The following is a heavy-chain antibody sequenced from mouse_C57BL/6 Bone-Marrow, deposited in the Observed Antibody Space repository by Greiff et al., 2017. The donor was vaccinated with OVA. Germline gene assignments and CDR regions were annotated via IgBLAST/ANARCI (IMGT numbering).Heavy chain of an antibody. CDR1: GYTFTSYG. Sequence: QVQLQQSGAELARPGASVKLSCKASGYTFTSYGISWVKQSTGQGLEWIGEIYPRSGNTYYNEKFKGKATLTADKSSSTAYMELRSLTSEDSAVYFCARIEDYEGFAYWGQGTLVTVSA. V-gene: IGHV1-81*01. CDR3: ARIEDYEGFAY. D-gene: IGHD2-4*01. CDR2: IYPRSGNT. J-gene: IGHJ3*01.